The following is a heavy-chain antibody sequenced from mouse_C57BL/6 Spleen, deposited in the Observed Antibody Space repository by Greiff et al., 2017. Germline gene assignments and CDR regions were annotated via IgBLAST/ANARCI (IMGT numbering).Heavy chain of an antibody. D-gene: IGHD2-3*01. J-gene: IGHJ2*01. V-gene: IGHV1-82*01. CDR3: AIYDGYYGDFDY. Sequence: QVQLQQSGPELVKPGASVKISCKASGYAFSSSWMNWVKQRPGKGLEWIGRIYPGDGDTNYNGKFKGKDTLTADKSSSTAYMQLSSLTSEDSAVYFCAIYDGYYGDFDYWGQGTTLTVSS. CDR2: IYPGDGDT. CDR1: GYAFSSSW.